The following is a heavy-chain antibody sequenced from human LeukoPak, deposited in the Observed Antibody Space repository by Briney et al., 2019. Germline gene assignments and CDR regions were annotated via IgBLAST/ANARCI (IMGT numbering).Heavy chain of an antibody. Sequence: SETLSLTCAVFGGSFSGHYWSWIRQPPGKGLEWIGEINHRGSTTYNPSLKSRVTISVDMSMSQFSLKLSSVTAADTAVYYCARDRYSNSFYYYYAMDVWGQGTTVTVSS. CDR2: INHRGST. D-gene: IGHD4-11*01. CDR3: ARDRYSNSFYYYYAMDV. V-gene: IGHV4-34*01. CDR1: GGSFSGHY. J-gene: IGHJ6*02.